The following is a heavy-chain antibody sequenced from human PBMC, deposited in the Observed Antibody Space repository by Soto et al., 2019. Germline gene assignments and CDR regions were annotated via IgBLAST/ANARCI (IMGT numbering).Heavy chain of an antibody. CDR2: ISYDGSNK. D-gene: IGHD6-19*01. CDR1: GFTFSSYG. Sequence: GGSLRLSCAASGFTFSSYGMHWVRQAPGKGLEWVAVISYDGSNKYYADSVKGRFTISRDNSKNTLYLQMNSLRAEDTAVYYCAKDRGLQWLVRLFDYWGQGTLVTVSS. CDR3: AKDRGLQWLVRLFDY. J-gene: IGHJ4*02. V-gene: IGHV3-30*18.